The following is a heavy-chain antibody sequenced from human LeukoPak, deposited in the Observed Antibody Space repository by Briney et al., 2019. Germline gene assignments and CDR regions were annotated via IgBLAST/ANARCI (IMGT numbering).Heavy chain of an antibody. Sequence: PGGSLRLSCAASGFTFSDYYMSWIRQAPGKGLEWVSYISTSSSYTNNADSVRGRFTISRDNAKNSLYLQMNSLRAEDTAVYYCAKTPTTSTPQDAFDIWGQGTMVTVSS. V-gene: IGHV3-11*03. CDR3: AKTPTTSTPQDAFDI. CDR1: GFTFSDYY. CDR2: ISTSSSYT. D-gene: IGHD2-15*01. J-gene: IGHJ3*02.